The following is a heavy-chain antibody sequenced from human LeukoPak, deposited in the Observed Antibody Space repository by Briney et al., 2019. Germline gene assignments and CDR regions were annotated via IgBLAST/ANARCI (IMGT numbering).Heavy chain of an antibody. Sequence: SETLSLTCAVYGGSFSGYYWSWIRQPPGKGLEWIGEINHSGSTNYNPSLKSRVTISVDTSKNQFSLKLSSVTAADTAVYYCARLLVLRYSYGPDYWGQGTLVTVSS. J-gene: IGHJ4*02. CDR1: GGSFSGYY. CDR2: INHSGST. CDR3: ARLLVLRYSYGPDY. V-gene: IGHV4-34*01. D-gene: IGHD5-18*01.